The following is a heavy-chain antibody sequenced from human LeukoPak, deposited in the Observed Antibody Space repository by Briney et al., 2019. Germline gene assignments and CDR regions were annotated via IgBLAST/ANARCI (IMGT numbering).Heavy chain of an antibody. D-gene: IGHD3-22*01. J-gene: IGHJ3*02. Sequence: SQTLSLTCTVSGGSISSGSYYWSWIRQPAGKGLEWIGRIYTSGSTNYNPSLKSRVNISVDTSKNQFSLKLSSVTAADTAVYYCARISLREYYYDSSGYPDAFDIWGQGTMVTVSS. CDR2: IYTSGST. CDR3: ARISLREYYYDSSGYPDAFDI. V-gene: IGHV4-61*02. CDR1: GGSISSGSYY.